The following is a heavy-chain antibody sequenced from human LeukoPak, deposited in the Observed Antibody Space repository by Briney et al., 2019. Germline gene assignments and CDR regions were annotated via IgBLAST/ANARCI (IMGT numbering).Heavy chain of an antibody. CDR1: GGSISHYY. D-gene: IGHD3-10*01. J-gene: IGHJ6*03. V-gene: IGHV4-59*01. CDR2: IYYSGST. CDR3: ARDSGFYAGGYYYMDV. Sequence: SETLSLTCTVSGGSISHYYWSWIRQPPGKGLEWIGYIYYSGSTNYNPSLKSRVTISVDTSKNQFSLKLSSVTAADTAVYYCARDSGFYAGGYYYMDVWGKGTTVTISS.